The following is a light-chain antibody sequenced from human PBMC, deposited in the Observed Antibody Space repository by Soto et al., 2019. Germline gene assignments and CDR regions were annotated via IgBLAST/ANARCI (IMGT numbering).Light chain of an antibody. Sequence: QSVLTQPPSASGTPGQRVTISCSGSSSNIAINYVYWYQQLPGAAPELLIYSNTQRPSGVPDRLSGSKSGTSASLTISGLRSEDEADYYCAAWDDTVSGYVFGTGTKVTVL. V-gene: IGLV1-47*02. CDR2: SNT. J-gene: IGLJ1*01. CDR1: SSNIAINY. CDR3: AAWDDTVSGYV.